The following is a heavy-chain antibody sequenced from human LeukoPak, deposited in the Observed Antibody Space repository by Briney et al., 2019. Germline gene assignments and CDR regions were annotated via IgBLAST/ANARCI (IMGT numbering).Heavy chain of an antibody. V-gene: IGHV3-30-3*01. CDR1: GFTFSTYA. CDR2: ISYDGSNK. Sequence: GRSLRLSCAASGFTFSTYAMHWVRQVPGKGREWVAVISYDGSNKYYADSVKGRFTISRDNSKNTLYLQMNRLRGEDTGVYYCARDLESEPGQGPDYWGQGTLVTVSS. D-gene: IGHD1-14*01. CDR3: ARDLESEPGQGPDY. J-gene: IGHJ4*02.